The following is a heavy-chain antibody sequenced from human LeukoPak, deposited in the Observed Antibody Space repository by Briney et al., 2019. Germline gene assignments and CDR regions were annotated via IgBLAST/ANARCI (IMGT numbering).Heavy chain of an antibody. Sequence: GGSLRLSCAASGFTFSTFSRSWMSWVRQAPGKGLEWVTNIKEDGSQKYYVDSVKGRFTISRDNARNSLYLQMNSLRAEDTAVYYCARELRLWQYNWFDPWGQGTLVTVSS. J-gene: IGHJ5*02. V-gene: IGHV3-7*01. CDR3: ARELRLWQYNWFDP. D-gene: IGHD6-19*01. CDR2: IKEDGSQK. CDR1: GFTFSTFSRSW.